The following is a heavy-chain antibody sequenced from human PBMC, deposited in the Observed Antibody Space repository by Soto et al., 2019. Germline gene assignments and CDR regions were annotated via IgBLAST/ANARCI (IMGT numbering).Heavy chain of an antibody. Sequence: EVQLVESGGGLVKPGGSLRLSCAASGFTFSSYSMNWVRQAPGKGLEWVSSISSSSSYIYYADSVKGRFTISRDNAKNCLYLKRNSLRAKDTAVYYGARDIDYYDSIGYYRDTWGQGTLVPV. CDR1: GFTFSSYS. V-gene: IGHV3-21*01. D-gene: IGHD3-22*01. CDR3: ARDIDYYDSIGYYRDT. J-gene: IGHJ5*02. CDR2: ISSSSSYI.